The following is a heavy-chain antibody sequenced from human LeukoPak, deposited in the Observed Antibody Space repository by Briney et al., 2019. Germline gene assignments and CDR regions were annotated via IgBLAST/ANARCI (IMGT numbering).Heavy chain of an antibody. D-gene: IGHD1-26*01. CDR1: GGSISTYY. CDR3: AREERGCFDY. J-gene: IGHJ4*02. CDR2: IHYSGST. V-gene: IGHV4-59*01. Sequence: PSETLSLTCTVSGGSISTYYWSWIRQPPGKGLGWIGYIHYSGSTKYNPSLKSRVTISVDTSKNQFSLKLSSVTAADTAVYYCAREERGCFDYWGQGTLVTVSS.